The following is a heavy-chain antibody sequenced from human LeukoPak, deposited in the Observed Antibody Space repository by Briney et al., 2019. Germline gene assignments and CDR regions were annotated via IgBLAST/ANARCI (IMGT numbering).Heavy chain of an antibody. CDR2: INAGNGNT. CDR3: ARGSFVIYYGSGSYQPDFDY. V-gene: IGHV1-3*01. J-gene: IGHJ4*02. Sequence: ASVKVSCKASGYTFTSYAMHWVRQAPGQRLEWMGWINAGNGNTKYSQKFQGRVTITRDTSASTAYMELSSLRSEDTAVYYCARGSFVIYYGSGSYQPDFDYWGQGTLVRVSS. CDR1: GYTFTSYA. D-gene: IGHD3-10*01.